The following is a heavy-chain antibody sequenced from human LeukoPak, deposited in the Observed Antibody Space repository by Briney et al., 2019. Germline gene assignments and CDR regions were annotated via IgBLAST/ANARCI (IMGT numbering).Heavy chain of an antibody. CDR1: GGSISSYY. V-gene: IGHV4-4*07. CDR3: ARGRTEDFSFDY. J-gene: IGHJ4*02. Sequence: MSSETLSLTCTVSGGSISSYYWSWIRQPAGKGLEWIGRIYTSGSTNYNPSLKGRVTMSVDTSKNQFSLKLSSVTAADTAVYYCARGRTEDFSFDYWGQGTLVTVSS. D-gene: IGHD1-1*01. CDR2: IYTSGST.